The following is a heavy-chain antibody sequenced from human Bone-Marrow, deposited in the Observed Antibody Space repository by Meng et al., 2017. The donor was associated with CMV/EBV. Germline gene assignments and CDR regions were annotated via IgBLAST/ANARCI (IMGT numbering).Heavy chain of an antibody. CDR2: INPKSGNT. CDR3: ARDLGNDYGYYYGMDV. Sequence: SVKVSCKASGYNFFNYDINWLRHTTGQGLEYMGWINPKSGNTDYARKFQGRITFTRNTSTNTAFMEVNSLRAEDTAVYYCARDLGNDYGYYYGMDVWGQGTTVTVSS. D-gene: IGHD4/OR15-4a*01. J-gene: IGHJ6*02. CDR1: GYNFFNYD. V-gene: IGHV1-8*03.